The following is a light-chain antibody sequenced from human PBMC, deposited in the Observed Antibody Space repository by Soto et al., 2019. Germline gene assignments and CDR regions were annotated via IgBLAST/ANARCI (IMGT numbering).Light chain of an antibody. Sequence: EIVLTQSPGTLSVSPGERATLSCRASQSVSSSYLAWYQQKPGQAPRLLIYGASNRATGIPDRFSGSGSGTDFTLTISRLEPEDFAVYYCQQYGSSPLTFGSGTKVEIK. CDR3: QQYGSSPLT. CDR2: GAS. CDR1: QSVSSSY. V-gene: IGKV3-20*01. J-gene: IGKJ1*01.